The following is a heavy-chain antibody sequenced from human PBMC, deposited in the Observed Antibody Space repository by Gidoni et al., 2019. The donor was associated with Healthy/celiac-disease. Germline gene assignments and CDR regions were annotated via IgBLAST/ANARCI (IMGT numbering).Heavy chain of an antibody. CDR3: ARGRYSSSWLPLNWFDP. V-gene: IGHV1-69*01. D-gene: IGHD6-13*01. J-gene: IGHJ5*02. CDR1: GGTFSSYA. CDR2: IIPIFGTA. Sequence: QVQLVQSGAEVKKPGSSVKVSCKASGGTFSSYAISWVRQAPGQGLEWMGGIIPIFGTANYAQKFQGRVTITADESTSTAYMELSSLRSEDTAVYYCARGRYSSSWLPLNWFDPWGQGTLVTVSS.